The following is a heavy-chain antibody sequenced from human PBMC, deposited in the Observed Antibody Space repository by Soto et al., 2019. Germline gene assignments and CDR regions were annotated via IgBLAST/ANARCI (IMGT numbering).Heavy chain of an antibody. CDR1: GYTFTDYY. CDR2: INPITGDT. CDR3: ARVTSLQDGMDV. D-gene: IGHD2-2*01. V-gene: IGHV1-2*02. Sequence: QVQLVQSGAEVKKPGASVRVSCKASGYTFTDYYLHWVRQAPGQGLEWMGWINPITGDTKSTQKFQARVTMTRDTSIGTASLELTSLTSDDTAVYYCARVTSLQDGMDVWGQGTTVSVS. J-gene: IGHJ6*02.